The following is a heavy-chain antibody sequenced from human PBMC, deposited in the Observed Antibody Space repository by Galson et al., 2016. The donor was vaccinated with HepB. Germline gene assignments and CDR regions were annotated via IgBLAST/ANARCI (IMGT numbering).Heavy chain of an antibody. CDR1: GFTFSRYV. D-gene: IGHD2-21*02. V-gene: IGHV3-30-3*01. J-gene: IGHJ4*02. CDR2: ISYDGSKK. CDR3: AKAGSPYCGGDCYWAALDY. Sequence: SLRLSCAASGFTFSRYVMHWVRQAPGKGLEWVAFISYDGSKKNYADSVKGRFTISRDNSKDTLYLQLNSLSAEDTAVYYCAKAGSPYCGGDCYWAALDYWGQGTLVTVSS.